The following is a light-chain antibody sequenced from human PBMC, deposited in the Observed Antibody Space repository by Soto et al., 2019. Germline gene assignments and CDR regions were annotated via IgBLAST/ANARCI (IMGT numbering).Light chain of an antibody. CDR3: AAWDDSLSGYV. CDR1: SSNIGSDY. V-gene: IGLV1-47*01. J-gene: IGLJ1*01. Sequence: QSVLIQPPSASGTPGQRVTISCSGSSSNIGSDYVYWYQQFPGTAPKLLIYRNNQRPSGVPDRFSGSKSGTSASLAISGLRSEDEADYYCAAWDDSLSGYVFGTGTKVTVL. CDR2: RNN.